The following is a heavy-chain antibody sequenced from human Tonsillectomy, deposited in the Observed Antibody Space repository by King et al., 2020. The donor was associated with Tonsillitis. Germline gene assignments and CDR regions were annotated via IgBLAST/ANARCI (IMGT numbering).Heavy chain of an antibody. J-gene: IGHJ4*02. D-gene: IGHD1-7*01. CDR3: ARGGITGTTYY. CDR2: INHSGST. V-gene: IGHV4-34*01. CDR1: GGSFSGYY. Sequence: VQLQQWGAGLLKPSETLSLTCAVYGGSFSGYYWSWIRPPPGKGLEWIGEINHSGSTNYNPSLKSRVTISVDTSKNQFSLKLSSVTAADTAVYYCARGGITGTTYYWGQGTLVTVSS.